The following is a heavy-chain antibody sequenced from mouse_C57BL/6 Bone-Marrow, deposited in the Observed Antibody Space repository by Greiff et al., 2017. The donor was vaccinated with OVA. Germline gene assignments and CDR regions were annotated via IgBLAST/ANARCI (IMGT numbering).Heavy chain of an antibody. Sequence: VQLQQSGAELAKPGASVKLSCKASGYTFTSYWMNWVKQRPGQGLEWIGYINPSSGYTKYNQKFKDKATLTADKSSSTAYLQLSSLTYADSAVSYYARERYDMDYWGQGTTGTVSS. J-gene: IGHJ4*01. CDR3: ARERYDMDY. CDR1: GYTFTSYW. CDR2: INPSSGYT. V-gene: IGHV1-7*01.